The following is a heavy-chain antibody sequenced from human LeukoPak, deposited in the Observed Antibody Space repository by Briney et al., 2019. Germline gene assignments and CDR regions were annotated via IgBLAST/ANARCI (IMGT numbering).Heavy chain of an antibody. CDR3: ATGKRSYWRN. Sequence: ASVKVSCKTSGYIFTGYYMHWVRQAPGQGLEWMGGFDPEDGETIYAQKFQGRVTMTEDTSTDTAYMELSSLRSEDTAVYYCATGKRSYWRNWGQGTLVTVSS. J-gene: IGHJ4*02. D-gene: IGHD1-26*01. V-gene: IGHV1-24*01. CDR2: FDPEDGET. CDR1: GYIFTGYY.